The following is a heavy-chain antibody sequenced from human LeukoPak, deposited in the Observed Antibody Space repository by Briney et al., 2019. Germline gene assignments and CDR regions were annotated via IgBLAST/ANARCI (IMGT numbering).Heavy chain of an antibody. D-gene: IGHD3-10*01. CDR1: GGSISSYY. V-gene: IGHV4-59*01. CDR3: ARDVPLYGSGFNYYGMDV. J-gene: IGHJ6*02. CDR2: IYYSGST. Sequence: SETLSLTCTVSGGSISSYYWSWIRQPPGKGLEWIGYIYYSGSTNYNPSLKSRVTISVDTSKNQFSLKLSSVTAADTAVYYCARDVPLYGSGFNYYGMDVWGQGTTVTVSS.